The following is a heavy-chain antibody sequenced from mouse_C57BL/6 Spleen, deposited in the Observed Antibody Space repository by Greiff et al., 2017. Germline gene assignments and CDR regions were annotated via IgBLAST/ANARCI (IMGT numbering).Heavy chain of an antibody. CDR1: GYTFTSYG. V-gene: IGHV1-81*01. D-gene: IGHD2-4*01. Sequence: QVQLQQSGAELAMPGASVKLSCKASGYTFTSYGISWVKQRTGQGLEWIGEIYPTGGNTYYNEKFKGKSTLTADKSSSPAYMELRSLTSEDSAVYLGARLYDYDRYAMDYWGQGTSVTVSS. J-gene: IGHJ4*01. CDR3: ARLYDYDRYAMDY. CDR2: IYPTGGNT.